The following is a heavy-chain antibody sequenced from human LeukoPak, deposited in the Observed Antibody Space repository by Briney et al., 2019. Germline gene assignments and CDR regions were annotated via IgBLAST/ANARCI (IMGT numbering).Heavy chain of an antibody. CDR3: ARDLDIVVVPASWFYP. CDR2: IGSSSKYI. D-gene: IGHD2-2*03. CDR1: GFTFSTYR. V-gene: IGHV3-21*01. Sequence: GGSLRLSCAASGFTFSTYRMNWVRQATGRELAWVSSIGSSSKYIYYEDSVKGRFTISIDDAKNSLSLQMNSLRAEDTAVYYCARDLDIVVVPASWFYPWGQGTLVTVSS. J-gene: IGHJ5*02.